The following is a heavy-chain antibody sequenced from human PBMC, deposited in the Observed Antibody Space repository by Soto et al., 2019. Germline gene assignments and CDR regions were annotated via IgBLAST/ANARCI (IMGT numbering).Heavy chain of an antibody. CDR1: GYTFTSYG. D-gene: IGHD3-22*01. Sequence: QVRLEQSGPEVKKTGASVKVSCKASGYTFTSYGISWVRQAPGQGLEWMGWINIYSGDANYAQSFKDRVTMXXXTXXNTVYMEMRTLRSDDTAVYYCARALYYYDNSGLAYWGQGTLVTVSS. CDR2: INIYSGDA. V-gene: IGHV1-18*01. J-gene: IGHJ4*02. CDR3: ARALYYYDNSGLAY.